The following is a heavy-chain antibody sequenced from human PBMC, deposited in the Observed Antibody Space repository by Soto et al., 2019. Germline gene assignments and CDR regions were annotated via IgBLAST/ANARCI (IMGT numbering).Heavy chain of an antibody. Sequence: QVQLVESGGGLVRPGGSLRLSCAASGFTFSDYYMTWIRQAPGKGLEWVSYITGSSDYTNYADSVKGRFTISRDNVKNSLYLQMNSLRAGDTAVYYSAREYYYGMDVWGQGTRVTVSS. CDR1: GFTFSDYY. V-gene: IGHV3-11*05. CDR2: ITGSSDYT. CDR3: AREYYYGMDV. J-gene: IGHJ6*02.